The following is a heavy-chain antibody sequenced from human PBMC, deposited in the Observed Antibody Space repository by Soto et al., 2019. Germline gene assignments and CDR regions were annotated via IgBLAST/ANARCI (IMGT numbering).Heavy chain of an antibody. CDR1: GDSIGSGAFY. D-gene: IGHD3-3*01. CDR3: ARALGGVSSSGMDV. CDR2: VSVSGNA. J-gene: IGHJ6*02. V-gene: IGHV4-31*11. Sequence: QLQESGPGLVAPSQTLSLRCAVSGDSIGSGAFYWTWVRQVPGKGLEWIGFVSVSGNAFYNPSLKSRVAISIATSGNQLSLRLLSVTAADAAVYFCARALGGVSSSGMDVWGQGTTVTVSS.